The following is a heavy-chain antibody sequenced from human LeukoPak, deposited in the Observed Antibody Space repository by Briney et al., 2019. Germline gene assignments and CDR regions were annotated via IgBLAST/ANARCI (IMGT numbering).Heavy chain of an antibody. J-gene: IGHJ4*02. Sequence: SETLSLTCTVSGGSISSYYWSWIRQPPGKGLEWIGYIYYSGSTNYNPSLKSRVTISVDTSKNQFSLKRSSVTAADTAVYYCAGPDDYFDYWGQGTLVTVSS. CDR1: GGSISSYY. V-gene: IGHV4-59*01. CDR2: IYYSGST. CDR3: AGPDDYFDY.